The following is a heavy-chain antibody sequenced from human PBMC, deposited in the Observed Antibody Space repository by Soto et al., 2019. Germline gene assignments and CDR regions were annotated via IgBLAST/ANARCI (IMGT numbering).Heavy chain of an antibody. CDR2: IWYDGSNK. CDR3: ARDPRRGSYYYNGMHV. D-gene: IGHD2-15*01. Sequence: PGGSLRLSCAASGFTFSSYGMHWVRQAPGKGLEWVAVIWYDGSNKYYADSVKGRFTISRDNSKNTLYLQMNSLRAEDTAVYYCARDPRRGSYYYNGMHVWGQGTTVTVSS. V-gene: IGHV3-33*01. J-gene: IGHJ6*02. CDR1: GFTFSSYG.